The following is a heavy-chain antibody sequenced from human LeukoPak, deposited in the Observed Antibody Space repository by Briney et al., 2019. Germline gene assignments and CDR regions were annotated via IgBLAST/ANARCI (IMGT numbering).Heavy chain of an antibody. CDR2: INPNSGDT. CDR1: GYTFTDYY. D-gene: IGHD2-2*01. CDR3: ARANFLYCSSTTCLFDY. Sequence: WASVKVSCKASGYTFTDYYLHWVRQAPGQGSEWMGWINPNSGDTNYAQKFQGRVTMTRDTSISTAHMEMSRLRSDDTAVYYCARANFLYCSSTTCLFDYWGQGTLVTVSS. V-gene: IGHV1-2*02. J-gene: IGHJ4*02.